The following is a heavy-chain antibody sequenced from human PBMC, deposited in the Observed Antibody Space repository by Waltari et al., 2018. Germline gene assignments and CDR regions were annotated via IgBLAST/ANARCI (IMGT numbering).Heavy chain of an antibody. V-gene: IGHV4-59*01. D-gene: IGHD3-10*01. CDR1: GGSISSYY. Sequence: QVQLQESGPGLVKPSETLSLTCTVSGGSISSYYWSWIRQPPGKGLEWIGYISYSGSTNYNPSLKSRVTISVDTSKNQFSLKLSSVTAADTAVYYCARVLKEAKVRWFDPWGQGTLVTVSS. CDR2: ISYSGST. CDR3: ARVLKEAKVRWFDP. J-gene: IGHJ5*02.